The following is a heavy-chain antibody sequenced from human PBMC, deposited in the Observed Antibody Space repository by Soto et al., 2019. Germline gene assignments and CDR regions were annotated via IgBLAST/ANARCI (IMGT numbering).Heavy chain of an antibody. Sequence: QVQLVESGGGVVQPGRSLRLSCAASGFTFSSYGMHWVRQAPGMGLEWVAVISYDGSNKYYADSVKGRFTISRDNSKNTLYLLMNSPRAEDTAVYYCAKDRVDTAMDGFDYWGQGTLVTVSS. CDR3: AKDRVDTAMDGFDY. V-gene: IGHV3-30*18. J-gene: IGHJ4*02. CDR2: ISYDGSNK. CDR1: GFTFSSYG. D-gene: IGHD5-18*01.